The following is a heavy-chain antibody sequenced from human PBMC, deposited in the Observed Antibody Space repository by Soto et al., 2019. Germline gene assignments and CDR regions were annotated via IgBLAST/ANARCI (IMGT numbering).Heavy chain of an antibody. J-gene: IGHJ4*02. D-gene: IGHD2-15*01. Sequence: GGSLRLSCAASGLTFSNYAMSWARQAPGKGLEWVSGTSGSGISTYYADSVKGRFTISRDNSKNRLYLQMNSLRAEDTAVYYCANGSCSVGSCYPHLAYWGQGTLVTVSS. CDR1: GLTFSNYA. CDR2: TSGSGIST. CDR3: ANGSCSVGSCYPHLAY. V-gene: IGHV3-23*01.